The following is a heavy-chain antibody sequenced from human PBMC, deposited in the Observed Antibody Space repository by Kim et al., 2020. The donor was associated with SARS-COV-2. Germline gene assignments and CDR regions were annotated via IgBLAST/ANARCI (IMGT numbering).Heavy chain of an antibody. V-gene: IGHV1-46*01. CDR3: ARSPLEDYYDSSGYLDY. D-gene: IGHD3-22*01. J-gene: IGHJ4*02. Sequence: FQGRVTMTRDTSTSTVYMELSSLSSEDTAVYYCARSPLEDYYDSSGYLDYWGQGTLVTVSS.